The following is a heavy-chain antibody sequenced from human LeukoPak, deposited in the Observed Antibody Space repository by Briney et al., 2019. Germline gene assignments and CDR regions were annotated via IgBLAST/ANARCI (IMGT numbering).Heavy chain of an antibody. Sequence: GGSLRLXCAASGFTGSSNYMSWVRQAPGKGLEWVSVIYSGGSTYYADSVKGRFTISRDNSKNTLYLQMNSLRAEDTAVYYCARALPDYYYDSSGYYQYYFDYWGQGTLVTVSS. J-gene: IGHJ4*02. CDR2: IYSGGST. V-gene: IGHV3-53*01. D-gene: IGHD3-22*01. CDR3: ARALPDYYYDSSGYYQYYFDY. CDR1: GFTGSSNY.